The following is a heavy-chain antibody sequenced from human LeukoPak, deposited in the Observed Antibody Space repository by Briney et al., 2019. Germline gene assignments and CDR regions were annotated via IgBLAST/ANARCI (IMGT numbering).Heavy chain of an antibody. V-gene: IGHV3-23*01. CDR3: VTDYYDSSGDYTVDY. CDR1: GFTVSSYA. D-gene: IGHD3-22*01. CDR2: IIGSGGST. Sequence: GGSLRLSCAASGFTVSSYAMSWVRQAPGKGLEWVSTIIGSGGSTYYADSVKGRFTISRDNSKNTLYLRMNSLRAEDTAVYYCVTDYYDSSGDYTVDYWGQGTLVTVSS. J-gene: IGHJ4*02.